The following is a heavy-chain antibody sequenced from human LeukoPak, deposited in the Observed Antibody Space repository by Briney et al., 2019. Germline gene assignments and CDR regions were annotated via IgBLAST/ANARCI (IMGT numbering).Heavy chain of an antibody. CDR2: ISYDGSNK. CDR3: ARDRHIVGVDGMDV. Sequence: PGRSLRLSCAASGFTLSSYAMHWVRQAPGKGLEWVALISYDGSNKYDADSVKGRFTISRDNSKNTLNLQMNSLRAEDTAVYYCARDRHIVGVDGMDVWGQGTTVTVSS. V-gene: IGHV3-30-3*01. D-gene: IGHD1-26*01. CDR1: GFTLSSYA. J-gene: IGHJ6*02.